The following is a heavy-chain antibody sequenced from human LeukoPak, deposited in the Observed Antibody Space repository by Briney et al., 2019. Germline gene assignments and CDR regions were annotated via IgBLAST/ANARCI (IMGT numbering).Heavy chain of an antibody. CDR3: AKDADDYGDFYYYFDY. D-gene: IGHD4-17*01. CDR2: ISSGYPTI. V-gene: IGHV3-48*01. J-gene: IGHJ4*02. CDR1: GFTFSSYS. Sequence: GGSLRLSCAASGFTFSSYSINWVRQAPGKGLEWVSYISSGYPTIYYADSVKGRFTISRDNAKNSLYLQMNSLRAEDTALYYCAKDADDYGDFYYYFDYWGQGTLVTVSS.